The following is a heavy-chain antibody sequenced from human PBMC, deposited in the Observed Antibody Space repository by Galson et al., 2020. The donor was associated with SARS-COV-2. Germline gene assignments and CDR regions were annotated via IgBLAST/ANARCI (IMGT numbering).Heavy chain of an antibody. D-gene: IGHD3-22*01. CDR2: ISYDGSNK. CDR3: ASNYYDSSGYYYPVGRY. Sequence: GGSLRLSCAASGFTFSSYAMHWVRQAPGKGLEWVAVISYDGSNKYYADSVKGRFTISRDNSKNTLYLQMNSLRAEDTAVYYCASNYYDSSGYYYPVGRYWGQGTLVTVSS. CDR1: GFTFSSYA. V-gene: IGHV3-30*04. J-gene: IGHJ4*02.